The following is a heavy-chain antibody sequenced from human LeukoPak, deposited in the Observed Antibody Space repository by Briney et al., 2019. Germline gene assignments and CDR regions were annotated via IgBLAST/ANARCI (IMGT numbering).Heavy chain of an antibody. CDR3: ARDPRHRLLWFGEETYYYYMDV. J-gene: IGHJ6*03. CDR1: GYTFTSYG. D-gene: IGHD3-10*01. Sequence: GASVKVSCKASGYTFTSYGISWVRQAPGQGLEWMGWISAYNGNTNYAQRLQGRVTMTTDTSTSTAYMELRSLRYDDTAVYYCARDPRHRLLWFGEETYYYYMDVWGKGTTVTISS. V-gene: IGHV1-18*01. CDR2: ISAYNGNT.